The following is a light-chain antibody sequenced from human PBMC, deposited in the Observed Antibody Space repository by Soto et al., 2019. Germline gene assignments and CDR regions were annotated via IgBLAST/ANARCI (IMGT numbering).Light chain of an antibody. CDR1: RSDIGAYNF. CDR2: DVN. CDR3: TSWTTSTTMI. J-gene: IGLJ2*01. Sequence: QSALTQPASVSGSPGQSITISCTGTRSDIGAYNFVSWYQQHPGEVPKLILYDVNVRPSGVSNRFSGSKSGNTASLTISGLQAEDEADYYCTSWTTSTTMIFGGETQLTVL. V-gene: IGLV2-14*03.